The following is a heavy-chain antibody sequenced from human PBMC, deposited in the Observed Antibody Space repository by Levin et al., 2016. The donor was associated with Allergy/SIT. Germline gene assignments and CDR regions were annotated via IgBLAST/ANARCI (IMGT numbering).Heavy chain of an antibody. D-gene: IGHD2-15*01. CDR2: VDPTDSVT. V-gene: IGHV3-23*01. CDR1: GFTFTSYS. Sequence: GESLKISCAASGFTFTSYSMNWVRQAPGKGLEWVSVVDPTDSVTYYADSVKGRYTTSRDNSKNTVYLQMNSLRAEDTAVYYCAKSMQHPTRSFDYWGQGALVTVSS. CDR3: AKSMQHPTRSFDY. J-gene: IGHJ4*02.